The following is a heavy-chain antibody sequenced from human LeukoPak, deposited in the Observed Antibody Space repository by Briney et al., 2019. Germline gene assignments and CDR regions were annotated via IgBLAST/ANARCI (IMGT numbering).Heavy chain of an antibody. CDR1: GGSISPYY. V-gene: IGHV4-59*01. Sequence: SETLSLTCNVSGGSISPYYWSWIRQVPGKGGEWIGYLYYTGDTKYNPSLKSRVTISVDTSQNQFSLKLRSVTAADTAVYYCARGPWAWFDPWGQGNLVTVSS. CDR2: LYYTGDT. J-gene: IGHJ5*02. CDR3: ARGPWAWFDP. D-gene: IGHD7-27*01.